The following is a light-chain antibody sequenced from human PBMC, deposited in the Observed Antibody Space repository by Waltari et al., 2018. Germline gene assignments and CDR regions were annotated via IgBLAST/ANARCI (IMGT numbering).Light chain of an antibody. CDR2: DVT. CDR3: SSYIRISASWV. J-gene: IGLJ3*02. CDR1: SSDVGGFNY. V-gene: IGLV2-14*03. Sequence: QSALTQPVSVSGSPGHSITISCTVTSSDVGGFNYVSWYQHHPGKAPKLMIYDVTKRPSGVSNRFSGSGSGNTASLTISGLQSEDEAYYYCSSYIRISASWVFGGGTKLTVL.